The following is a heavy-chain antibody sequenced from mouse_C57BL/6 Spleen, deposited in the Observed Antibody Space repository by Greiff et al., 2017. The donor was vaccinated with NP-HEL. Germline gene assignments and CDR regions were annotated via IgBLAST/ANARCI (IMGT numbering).Heavy chain of an antibody. CDR2: IYPGDGDT. CDR1: GYAFSSSW. J-gene: IGHJ4*01. D-gene: IGHD1-1*01. V-gene: IGHV1-82*01. CDR3: ARRGYYGSSYYAMDY. Sequence: VQLQQSGPELVKPGASVKISCKASGYAFSSSWMNWVKQRPGKGLEWIGRIYPGDGDTNYNGKFKGKATLTADKSSSTAYMQLSSLTSEDSAVYFGARRGYYGSSYYAMDYWGQGTSVTVSS.